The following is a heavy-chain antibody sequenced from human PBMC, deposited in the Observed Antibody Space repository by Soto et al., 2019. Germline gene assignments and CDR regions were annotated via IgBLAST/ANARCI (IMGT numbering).Heavy chain of an antibody. D-gene: IGHD1-26*01. J-gene: IGHJ4*02. CDR3: ARGDSGSYPAGN. CDR2: IIPVFGTA. V-gene: IGHV1-69*01. CDR1: GGTFSNHT. Sequence: QVQLVQSGAEMKKPGSSMKVSCKASGGTFSNHTISWVRQAPGQGLEWMGGIIPVFGTAHYAQKFQVRVXXXXXXXXXXXXMELRSLTSEDTAMYYCARGDSGSYPAGNWGQGTLVTVSS.